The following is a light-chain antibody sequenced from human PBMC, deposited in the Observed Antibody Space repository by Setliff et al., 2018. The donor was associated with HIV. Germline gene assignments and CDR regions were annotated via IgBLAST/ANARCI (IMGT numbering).Light chain of an antibody. J-gene: IGLJ1*01. CDR1: SSDIGGTKY. CDR2: EVS. V-gene: IGLV2-14*01. CDR3: LSFTTSDTVV. Sequence: QSALTQPASVSGSTGQSITIPCTGSSSDIGGTKYVSWCQQHPGKVPKLLIYEVSQRPSGVSDRFSGSKAGNTASLTISGLQAEDEADYYCLSFTTSDTVVFGSGTKV.